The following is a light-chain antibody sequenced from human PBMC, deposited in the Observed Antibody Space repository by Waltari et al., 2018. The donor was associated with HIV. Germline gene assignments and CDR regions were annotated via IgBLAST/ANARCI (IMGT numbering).Light chain of an antibody. CDR1: SGYRNYK. CDR2: VGTGGIVG. Sequence: QPVLTQPPSASASLGASVTLTCTLRSGYRNYKVDGYHQQPGKGPRFVMRVGTGGIVGSKGDGIPDRFSVLGSGLHRYLTIKNIQEEDESDYHCGADHGSGSNFVWVFGGGTKLTVL. CDR3: GADHGSGSNFVWV. J-gene: IGLJ3*02. V-gene: IGLV9-49*01.